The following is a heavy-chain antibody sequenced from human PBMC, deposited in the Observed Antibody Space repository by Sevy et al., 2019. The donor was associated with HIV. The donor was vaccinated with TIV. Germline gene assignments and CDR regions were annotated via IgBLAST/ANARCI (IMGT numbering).Heavy chain of an antibody. D-gene: IGHD2-2*01. CDR1: GFTFSTYG. CDR2: IWYDGSQK. Sequence: GGSLRLSCAASGFTFSTYGMHWVRQAPGKGLEWVAIIWYDGSQKYYADSVKGRFTISRDSSKNTLFLQMNSLRAEDTAVYYCARGICSSTSSYLDYWGRGTLVTVSS. J-gene: IGHJ4*02. V-gene: IGHV3-33*01. CDR3: ARGICSSTSSYLDY.